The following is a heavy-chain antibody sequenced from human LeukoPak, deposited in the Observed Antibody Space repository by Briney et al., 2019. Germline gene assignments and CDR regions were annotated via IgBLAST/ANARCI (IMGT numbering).Heavy chain of an antibody. J-gene: IGHJ5*02. D-gene: IGHD2-15*01. V-gene: IGHV4-34*01. CDR1: GGSFSGYY. Sequence: TSETLSLTCAVYGGSFSGYYWSWIRQPPGKGLEWIGEINHSGSTNYNPSLKSRVTISVDTSKNQFSLKLSSVTAADTAVYYCARRFVVVVAATGSLWFDPWGQGTLVTVSS. CDR3: ARRFVVVVAATGSLWFDP. CDR2: INHSGST.